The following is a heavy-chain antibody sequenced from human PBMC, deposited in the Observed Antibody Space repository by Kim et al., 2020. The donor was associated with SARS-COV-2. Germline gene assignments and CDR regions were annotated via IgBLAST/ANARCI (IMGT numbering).Heavy chain of an antibody. Sequence: SETLSLTCAVYGGSFSGYYWSWIRQPPGKGLEWIGEINHSGSTNYNPSLKSRVTISVDTSKNQFSLKLSSVTAADTAVYYCARKTIVVNEHFDYWGQGTLVTVSS. CDR2: INHSGST. V-gene: IGHV4-34*01. D-gene: IGHD3-22*01. CDR1: GGSFSGYY. CDR3: ARKTIVVNEHFDY. J-gene: IGHJ4*02.